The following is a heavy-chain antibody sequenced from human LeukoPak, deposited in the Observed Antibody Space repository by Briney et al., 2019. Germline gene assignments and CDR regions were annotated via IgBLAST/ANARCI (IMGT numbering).Heavy chain of an antibody. Sequence: GGSLRLSCAATGLSVSSNFMSWVRQAPGKGLEWVSVIYSGGSTYYADSVKGRFTISRDNSKNTLYLQMNSLRAENTAVYYCARAYGDYDYWGQGTLVTVSS. CDR1: GLSVSSNF. V-gene: IGHV3-66*01. J-gene: IGHJ4*02. D-gene: IGHD4-17*01. CDR3: ARAYGDYDY. CDR2: IYSGGST.